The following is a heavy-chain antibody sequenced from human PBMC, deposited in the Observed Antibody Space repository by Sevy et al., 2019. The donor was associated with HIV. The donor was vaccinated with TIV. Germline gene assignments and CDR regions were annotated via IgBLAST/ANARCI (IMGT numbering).Heavy chain of an antibody. CDR3: TRGRYTYVPFDY. D-gene: IGHD3-10*02. CDR1: GFTFGDYA. CDR2: IRTKAYGGTT. V-gene: IGHV3-49*03. J-gene: IGHJ4*02. Sequence: GGSLRLSCTASGFTFGDYAMNWFRQAPGKGLEWVGFIRTKAYGGTTEYAASVKGRFTISRDDSNSIAYLQMNSLKTEDTAVYYCTRGRYTYVPFDYWGQGTLVTVSS.